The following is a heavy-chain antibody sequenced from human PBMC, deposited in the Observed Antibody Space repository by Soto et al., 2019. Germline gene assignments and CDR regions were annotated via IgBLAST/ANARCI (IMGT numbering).Heavy chain of an antibody. V-gene: IGHV1-69*06. J-gene: IGHJ4*02. CDR1: GGTFNNYA. CDR3: ARLIGEGYSGTYALDY. D-gene: IGHD1-26*01. Sequence: QVQLVQSGAEVKKPGSSVKVSCKASGGTFNNYAITWMRQASGQGLEWMGGIIPLFGTANYAQKFQGRVTITADKSTDTAYMELSSLKSEDTAVYYCARLIGEGYSGTYALDYWGQGTLVTVSS. CDR2: IIPLFGTA.